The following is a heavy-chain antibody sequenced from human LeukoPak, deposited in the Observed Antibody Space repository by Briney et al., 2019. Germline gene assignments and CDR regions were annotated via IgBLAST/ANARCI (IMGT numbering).Heavy chain of an antibody. D-gene: IGHD3-22*01. J-gene: IGHJ4*02. Sequence: VASVKVSCKASGYTFTSYGISWVRQAPGQGLEWMGWISAYNGNTNYAQKLQGRVTMTTDTSTSTAYMELRSLRSDDTAVYYCARDRASSPYYYDSSNHLFDYWGQGILVTVSS. CDR2: ISAYNGNT. V-gene: IGHV1-18*01. CDR1: GYTFTSYG. CDR3: ARDRASSPYYYDSSNHLFDY.